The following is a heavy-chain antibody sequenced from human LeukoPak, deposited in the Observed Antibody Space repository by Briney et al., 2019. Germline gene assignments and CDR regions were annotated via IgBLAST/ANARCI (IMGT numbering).Heavy chain of an antibody. CDR1: GGTFSSYA. V-gene: IGHV1-69*04. D-gene: IGHD3-3*01. CDR3: ARVAPSYYDFWSGYNY. Sequence: GASVKVSCKASGGTFSSYAISWVRQAPGQGLEWMGRIIPILGIANYAQKFQGRVTITADKSTSTAYMELSSLRSEDTAVYYCARVAPSYYDFWSGYNYWGQGTLVTVSS. CDR2: IIPILGIA. J-gene: IGHJ4*02.